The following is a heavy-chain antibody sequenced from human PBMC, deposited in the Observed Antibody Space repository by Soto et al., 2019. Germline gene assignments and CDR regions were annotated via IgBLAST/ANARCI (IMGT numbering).Heavy chain of an antibody. D-gene: IGHD4-17*01. CDR2: IYYSGST. J-gene: IGHJ5*02. CDR1: GGSISSGGYY. CDR3: ARDRLNYGDYVLGWFDP. Sequence: QVQLQESGPGLVKPSQTLSLTSTVSGGSISSGGYYWSWIRQHPGKGLEWIGYIYYSGSTYYNPSLKSRVTISVDTSKNQFSLKLSSVTAADTAVYYCARDRLNYGDYVLGWFDPWGQGTLVTVSS. V-gene: IGHV4-31*03.